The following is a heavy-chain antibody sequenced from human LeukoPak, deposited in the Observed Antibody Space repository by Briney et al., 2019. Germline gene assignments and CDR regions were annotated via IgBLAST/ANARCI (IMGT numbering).Heavy chain of an antibody. CDR2: ISSSGSTI. V-gene: IGHV3-48*03. J-gene: IGHJ4*02. D-gene: IGHD5-18*01. CDR3: ARVTRGYSYGVDY. CDR1: GFTFGSYE. Sequence: QTGGSLRLSCAASGFTFGSYEMNWVRQAPGKGLEFVSYISSSGSTIYYADSVKGRFTISRDNAKNSLYLQMNSLGAEDTAVYYCARVTRGYSYGVDYWGQGTLVTVSS.